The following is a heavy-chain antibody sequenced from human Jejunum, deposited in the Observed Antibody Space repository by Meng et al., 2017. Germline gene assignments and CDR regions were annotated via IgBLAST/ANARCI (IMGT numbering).Heavy chain of an antibody. J-gene: IGHJ6*02. CDR1: GDSISSTYYY. V-gene: IGHV4-39*01. CDR3: ARGDIFRGPHV. CDR2: IFYSRSA. Sequence: QVQLQESGPGLVKPSETLSLTCAVPGDSISSTYYYWDWVRQPPGKGLGWIGSIFYSRSASYNPSLKSRVTISVDTSKNQFSLKLSSVTAADTAIYYCARGDIFRGPHVWGQGTTVTVSS. D-gene: IGHD2-21*01.